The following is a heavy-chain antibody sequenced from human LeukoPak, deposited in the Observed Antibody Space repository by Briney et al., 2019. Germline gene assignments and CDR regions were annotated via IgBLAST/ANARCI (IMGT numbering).Heavy chain of an antibody. Sequence: SVKVSCKASGGTFSSYAISWVRQAPGQGLEWMGGIIPIFGTANYAQKFQGRVTITADESTSTAYMELSSLRSEDTAVYYCARAALGGRYFDWFLFGYFDYWGQGTLVTVSS. V-gene: IGHV1-69*13. J-gene: IGHJ4*02. CDR1: GGTFSSYA. CDR2: IIPIFGTA. CDR3: ARAALGGRYFDWFLFGYFDY. D-gene: IGHD3-9*01.